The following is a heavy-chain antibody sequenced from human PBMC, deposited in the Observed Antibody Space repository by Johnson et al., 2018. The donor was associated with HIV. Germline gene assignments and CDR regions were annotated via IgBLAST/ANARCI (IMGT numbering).Heavy chain of an antibody. CDR3: VREGNITQLLEWSRGAFDI. CDR1: GFTFTSYW. Sequence: VQLVESGGGLVQPGGSLRLSCAASGFTFTSYWMSWVRQAPGKGLEWVANIKQDGSEKYYVDSVKGRFTISRDNAKNSLYLQMNRLRVEDTAVYYCVREGNITQLLEWSRGAFDIWGQGTLVTVSS. D-gene: IGHD3-3*01. CDR2: IKQDGSEK. V-gene: IGHV3-7*03. J-gene: IGHJ3*02.